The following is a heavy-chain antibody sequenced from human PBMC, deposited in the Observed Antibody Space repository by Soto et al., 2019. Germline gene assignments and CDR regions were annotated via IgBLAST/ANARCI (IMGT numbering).Heavy chain of an antibody. J-gene: IGHJ4*02. Sequence: ETLSLTCTVSGGSTNTFYWSWVRQPAGKGLEWIGRIFSSGSTSFNPSLESRVAMSVDTSKNHFSLNLSSVTAADMAVYYCAREGSYSAYNFAHGIQLWSFDFWGQGALVTVSS. D-gene: IGHD5-12*01. V-gene: IGHV4-4*07. CDR2: IFSSGST. CDR1: GGSTNTFY. CDR3: AREGSYSAYNFAHGIQLWSFDF.